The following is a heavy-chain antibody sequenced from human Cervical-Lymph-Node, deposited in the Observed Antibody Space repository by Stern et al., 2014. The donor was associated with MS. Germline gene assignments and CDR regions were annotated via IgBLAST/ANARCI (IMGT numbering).Heavy chain of an antibody. CDR3: ARASDRSGYCPEYFQY. Sequence: VQLVESGPEVKKPGSSVKVSCKASEGTFSNYAISWVRQAPGQGLEWMGWIIIFFDTANYAQKFQGRVTMTADQSTSDADLELRSLRSDDTAVYYGARASDRSGYCPEYFQYWGQGTPVTVSS. CDR1: EGTFSNYA. J-gene: IGHJ1*01. CDR2: IIIFFDTA. D-gene: IGHD3-22*01. V-gene: IGHV1-69*01.